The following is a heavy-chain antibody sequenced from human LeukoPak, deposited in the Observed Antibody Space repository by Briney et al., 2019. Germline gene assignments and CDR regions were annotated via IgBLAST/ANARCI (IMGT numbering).Heavy chain of an antibody. J-gene: IGHJ4*02. D-gene: IGHD3-16*01. CDR1: GGSISSATYY. Sequence: SQTLSLTCTVSGGSISSATYYWSWIRQPPGKGLEWIGEINHSGSTNYNPSLKSRVTISVDTSKNQFSLKLSSVTAADTAVYYCARTRKTTTSRLGYWGQGTLVTVSS. V-gene: IGHV4-39*07. CDR2: INHSGST. CDR3: ARTRKTTTSRLGY.